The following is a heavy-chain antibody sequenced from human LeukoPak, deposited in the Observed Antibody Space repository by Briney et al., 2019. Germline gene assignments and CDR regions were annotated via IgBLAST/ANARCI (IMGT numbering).Heavy chain of an antibody. D-gene: IGHD7-27*01. CDR1: GYTFTGYY. CDR2: INPNSGGT. CDR3: ARGPHWDPHFDY. J-gene: IGHJ4*02. Sequence: LGASVKVSCKASGYTFTGYYMHWVRQAPGQGLEWMGWINPNSGGTNYAQKFQGRVTMTRDTSISTAYMELNRLRSDDTAVYYCARGPHWDPHFDYWGQGTLVTVSS. V-gene: IGHV1-2*03.